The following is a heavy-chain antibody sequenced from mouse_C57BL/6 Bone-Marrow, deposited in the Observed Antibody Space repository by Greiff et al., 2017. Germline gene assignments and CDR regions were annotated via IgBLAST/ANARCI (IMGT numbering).Heavy chain of an antibody. Sequence: VQLQQPGAELVKPGASVTLSCKASGYTFTSYWMQWVKQRPGQGLEWIGEIDPSDSYTNYTQKFKGKATLTVDTSSSTAYMQLSSLTSEDSAVYYCAIYFDFWGQGTTLTVSS. V-gene: IGHV1-50*01. J-gene: IGHJ2*01. CDR2: IDPSDSYT. CDR3: AIYFDF. CDR1: GYTFTSYW.